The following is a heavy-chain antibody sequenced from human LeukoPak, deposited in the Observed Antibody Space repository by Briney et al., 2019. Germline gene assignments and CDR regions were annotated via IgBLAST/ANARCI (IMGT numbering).Heavy chain of an antibody. Sequence: HPGGSLRPSGAASGFSFETYSIDWVRPAPGKGLEWLSYISSNSRNLYYADSVMGRYTISRDNAENSVYLQLTSLSAHDTAVYYCARVRRSGYTADYWGQGTLVTVSP. J-gene: IGHJ4*02. CDR1: GFSFETYS. CDR3: ARVRRSGYTADY. D-gene: IGHD3-22*01. V-gene: IGHV3-48*04. CDR2: ISSNSRNL.